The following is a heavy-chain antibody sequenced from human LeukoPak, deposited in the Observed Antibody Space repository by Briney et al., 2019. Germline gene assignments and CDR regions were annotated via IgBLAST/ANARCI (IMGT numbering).Heavy chain of an antibody. CDR2: IYSGGSA. CDR1: GFTVSSNY. V-gene: IGHV3-66*01. Sequence: GGSLRLSCAASGFTVSSNYMSWVRQAPGKGLEWVSVIYSGGSAYYADSVKGRFTISRDNSKNTLYLQMNGLRAEDTAVYYCARDSLAPPYYYGSGSPAFDYWGQGTLVTVSS. D-gene: IGHD3-10*01. CDR3: ARDSLAPPYYYGSGSPAFDY. J-gene: IGHJ4*02.